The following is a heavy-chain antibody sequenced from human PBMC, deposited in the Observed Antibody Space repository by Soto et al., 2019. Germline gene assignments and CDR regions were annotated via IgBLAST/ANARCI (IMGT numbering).Heavy chain of an antibody. Sequence: EVQLLESGGGLVQPGGSLRLSCAASGFTFSSYAMSWVRQAPGKGLEWVSAISGSSVTTSYADSVKGRFTISRDNSKNTLYLQIKSLRVEDTAVYYCAKVRSSGYYYYGLEVWGQGTTVTVSS. J-gene: IGHJ6*02. CDR2: ISGSSVTT. CDR1: GFTFSSYA. V-gene: IGHV3-23*01. CDR3: AKVRSSGYYYYGLEV. D-gene: IGHD6-19*01.